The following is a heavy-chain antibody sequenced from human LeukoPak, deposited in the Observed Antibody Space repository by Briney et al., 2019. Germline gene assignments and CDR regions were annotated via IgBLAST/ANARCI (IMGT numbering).Heavy chain of an antibody. CDR2: ISNSGST. V-gene: IGHV4-38-2*02. Sequence: SETLSLTCTVSGGSISSYYWGWIRQPPGKGLEWIGSISNSGSTYYNPSLKSRVTISVDTSKNQFSLKLNSVTAADTAVYYCARIIAAAADYWGQGTLVTVSS. D-gene: IGHD6-13*01. CDR1: GGSISSYY. J-gene: IGHJ4*02. CDR3: ARIIAAAADY.